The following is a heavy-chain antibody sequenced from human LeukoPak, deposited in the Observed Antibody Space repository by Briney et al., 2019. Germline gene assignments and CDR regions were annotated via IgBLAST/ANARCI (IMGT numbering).Heavy chain of an antibody. V-gene: IGHV3-74*01. D-gene: IGHD3-9*01. Sequence: GGSLRLSCAASGFSVSNFWMHWVRQAPGKGLVWVSRINSDGSLTRYADSVKGRFTISRDNAKNTLYLQMNSLRAEDTAVYYCAGGYDILNYWGQGTLVTVSS. CDR1: GFSVSNFW. CDR3: AGGYDILNY. J-gene: IGHJ4*02. CDR2: INSDGSLT.